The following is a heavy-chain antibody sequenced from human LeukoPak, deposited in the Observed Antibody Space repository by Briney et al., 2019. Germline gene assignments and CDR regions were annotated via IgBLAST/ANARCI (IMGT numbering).Heavy chain of an antibody. CDR3: ARETYGMDV. J-gene: IGHJ6*02. Sequence: GGSLRLSCAASGLTVSINYMTWVRQAPGKGLEWVSVIYSDGSTYYADSVKGRFTISRDNSKSTLYLQMNDLRAEDTAVYYCARETYGMDVWGQGTAVTVSS. V-gene: IGHV3-53*01. CDR1: GLTVSINY. CDR2: IYSDGST.